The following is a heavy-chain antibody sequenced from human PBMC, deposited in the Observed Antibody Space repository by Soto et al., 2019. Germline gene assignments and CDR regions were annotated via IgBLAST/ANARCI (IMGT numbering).Heavy chain of an antibody. CDR2: INAGNGNT. CDR3: ARSIVVVTALDY. CDR1: GYTFTSYA. J-gene: IGHJ4*02. Sequence: ASVKVSCKASGYTFTSYAMHWVRQAPGQRLEWMGWINAGNGNTKYSQKFQGRVTITRDTSAGTAYMELSSLRSEDTAVYYCARSIVVVTALDYWGQGTLVTVSS. V-gene: IGHV1-3*01. D-gene: IGHD2-21*02.